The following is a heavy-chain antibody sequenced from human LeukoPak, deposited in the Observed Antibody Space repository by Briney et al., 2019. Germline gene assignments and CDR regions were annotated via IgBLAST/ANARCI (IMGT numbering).Heavy chain of an antibody. CDR1: GYTFTGYY. V-gene: IGHV1-2*02. J-gene: IGHJ4*02. CDR2: INPNSGGT. Sequence: ASVKVSCKASGYTFTGYYMHWVRQAPGQGLEWMGWINPNSGGTNYAQKFQGRVTMTRDMSTSTVYMELSSLRSEDTAVYYCARDRRFKGGHDYWGQGTLVTVSS. D-gene: IGHD2-15*01. CDR3: ARDRRFKGGHDY.